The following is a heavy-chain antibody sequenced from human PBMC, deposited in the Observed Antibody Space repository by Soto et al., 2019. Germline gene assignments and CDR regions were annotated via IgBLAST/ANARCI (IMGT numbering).Heavy chain of an antibody. CDR3: ARVPYCSSTSCPNGWFDP. Sequence: QVTLKESGPVLVKPTETLTLTCTVSGFSLSNARMGVSWIRQPPGKALEWLAHIFSNDEKYYSTSLKSRLTLSKDTSKSQVVLTMTNMDPVDTATYYCARVPYCSSTSCPNGWFDPWGQGTLVTVSS. CDR1: GFSLSNARMG. V-gene: IGHV2-26*01. CDR2: IFSNDEK. J-gene: IGHJ5*02. D-gene: IGHD2-2*01.